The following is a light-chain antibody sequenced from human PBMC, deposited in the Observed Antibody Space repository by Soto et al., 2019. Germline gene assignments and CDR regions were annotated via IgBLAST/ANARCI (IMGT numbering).Light chain of an antibody. J-gene: IGKJ4*01. CDR2: DAS. Sequence: EIVLTQSPATLSLSPGERATLSCRASQSVSSYLAWYQQKPGQAPRLLIYDASNRATGIPARFSGSGSGTVFTLTISSLEPEDFAVYYCQQRRNWPPEITFGGGTKVEIK. V-gene: IGKV3-11*01. CDR1: QSVSSY. CDR3: QQRRNWPPEIT.